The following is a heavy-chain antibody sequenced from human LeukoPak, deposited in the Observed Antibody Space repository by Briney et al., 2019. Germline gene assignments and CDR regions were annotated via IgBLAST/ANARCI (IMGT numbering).Heavy chain of an antibody. J-gene: IGHJ4*02. CDR2: INSDGSST. CDR3: AREGAIGYSYGNFDY. D-gene: IGHD5-18*01. V-gene: IGHV3-74*01. Sequence: GGSLRLSCAASGFTFSSYWMHWVRQAPGKGLVWVSRINSDGSSTSYADSVKGRFTISRDNAKNTLYLQMNSLRAEDTAVYYCAREGAIGYSYGNFDYWGQGTLVTVSS. CDR1: GFTFSSYW.